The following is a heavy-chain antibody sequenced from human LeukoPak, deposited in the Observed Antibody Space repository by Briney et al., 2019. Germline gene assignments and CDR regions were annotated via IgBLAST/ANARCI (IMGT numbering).Heavy chain of an antibody. J-gene: IGHJ2*01. CDR3: ARVPNCSSTSCYGPHYWYFDL. CDR1: GGSISSSSYY. D-gene: IGHD2-2*01. V-gene: IGHV4-39*07. CDR2: IYYSGST. Sequence: SETLSLTCTVSGGSISSSSYYWGWIRQPPGKGLEWIGSIYYSGSTYYNPSLKSRVTISVDTSKNQFSLKLSSVTAADTAVYYCARVPNCSSTSCYGPHYWYFDLWGRGTLVTVSS.